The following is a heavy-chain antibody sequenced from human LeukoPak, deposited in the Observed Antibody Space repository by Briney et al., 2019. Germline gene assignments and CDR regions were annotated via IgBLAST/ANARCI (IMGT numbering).Heavy chain of an antibody. CDR1: GGSISSSSYY. CDR2: IYYSGST. V-gene: IGHV4-39*01. CDR3: ARSSPGLLLSAVY. J-gene: IGHJ4*02. D-gene: IGHD1-26*01. Sequence: PSETLSLICTVSGGSISSSSYYWGWVRQPPGKGLEWIGSIYYSGSTYYNPSVKSRVTISRDTSKNQFSLKVSSVTAADTAVYYCARSSPGLLLSAVYWGQGTLVTVSS.